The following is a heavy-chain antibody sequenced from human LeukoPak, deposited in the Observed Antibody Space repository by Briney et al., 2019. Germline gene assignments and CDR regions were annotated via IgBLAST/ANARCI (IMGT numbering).Heavy chain of an antibody. D-gene: IGHD3-10*01. CDR1: GHSNSSGYY. CDR3: ARGSITVVRGVPDS. V-gene: IGHV4-38-2*01. J-gene: IGHJ4*02. CDR2: IYHNGST. Sequence: PSETLSLTCAVSGHSNSSGYYWGWLRQPPGKGLEWIDSIYHNGSTYYNPSVKSRVTISVDTSKNQFSLKLSSVTAADTAVYVCARGSITVVRGVPDSWGQGTLVTVSS.